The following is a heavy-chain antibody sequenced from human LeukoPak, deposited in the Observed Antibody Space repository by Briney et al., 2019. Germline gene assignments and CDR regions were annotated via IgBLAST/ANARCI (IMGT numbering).Heavy chain of an antibody. Sequence: GASVTVSCTASGYTFTSYGVTWVRQAPGQGLEWMGWISADTGNTNYAQKFQGRVTMTTDTSTSTAYMELRSLRSDDTAVYYCARDLVSGIYGSYGYWGQGTLVSVSS. J-gene: IGHJ4*02. CDR3: ARDLVSGIYGSYGY. D-gene: IGHD1-26*01. CDR1: GYTFTSYG. V-gene: IGHV1-18*01. CDR2: ISADTGNT.